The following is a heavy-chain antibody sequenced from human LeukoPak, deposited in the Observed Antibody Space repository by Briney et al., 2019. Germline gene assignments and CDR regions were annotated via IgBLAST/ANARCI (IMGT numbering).Heavy chain of an antibody. CDR2: IHHSGST. CDR3: ARSSSGWYLYFDY. J-gene: IGHJ4*02. D-gene: IGHD6-19*01. V-gene: IGHV4-38-2*02. Sequence: SETLSLTCTVSGYSISSGYYWGWIRQPPGKGLEWIGSIHHSGSTYYNPSLKSRVTISVDTSKNQFSLKLSSVTAADTAVYYCARSSSGWYLYFDYWGQGTLVTVSS. CDR1: GYSISSGYY.